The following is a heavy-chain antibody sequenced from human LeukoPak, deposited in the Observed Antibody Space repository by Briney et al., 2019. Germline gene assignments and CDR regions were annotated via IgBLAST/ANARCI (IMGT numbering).Heavy chain of an antibody. CDR1: GYSFIGYY. CDR2: IKSNSGGT. D-gene: IGHD6-13*01. V-gene: IGHV1-2*02. CDR3: ARGGVSDSSSY. J-gene: IGHJ4*02. Sequence: ASVKVSCKASGYSFIGYYMHWVRQAPGQGLEWMGWIKSNSGGTHYAQKFQGRVTMTRDTSITTAYMELSRLTSDDTAVYYCARGGVSDSSSYWGQGTLVTVSS.